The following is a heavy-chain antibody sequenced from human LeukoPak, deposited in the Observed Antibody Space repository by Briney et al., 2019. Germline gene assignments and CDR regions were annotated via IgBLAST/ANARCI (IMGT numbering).Heavy chain of an antibody. V-gene: IGHV4-59*08. CDR3: ARHEAAAGTNLDY. CDR2: IYYSGST. CDR1: GGSISSYY. D-gene: IGHD6-13*01. Sequence: PSETLSLTCTVSGGSISSYYWSWTRQPPGKGLEWIGYIYYSGSTNYNPSLKSRVTISVDTSKNQFSLKLSSVTAADTAVYYCARHEAAAGTNLDYWGQGTLVTVSS. J-gene: IGHJ4*02.